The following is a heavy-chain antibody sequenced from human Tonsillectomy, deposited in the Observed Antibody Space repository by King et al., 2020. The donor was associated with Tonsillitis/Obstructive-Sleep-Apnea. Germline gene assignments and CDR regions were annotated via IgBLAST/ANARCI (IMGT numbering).Heavy chain of an antibody. CDR2: ISAYSGNT. CDR1: GYTFTNYG. CDR3: ARAYAMSAARSFDT. D-gene: IGHD6-6*01. V-gene: IGHV1-18*01. Sequence: QLVQSGAEVKNPGASVKVSCKASGYTFTNYGINWVRQAPGQGLEWMGWISAYSGNTNYAQKLQGRVSMTTDTSTNTAYMALRSLRYDATAVYYFARAYAMSAARSFDTWGQGTLVTVSS. J-gene: IGHJ5*02.